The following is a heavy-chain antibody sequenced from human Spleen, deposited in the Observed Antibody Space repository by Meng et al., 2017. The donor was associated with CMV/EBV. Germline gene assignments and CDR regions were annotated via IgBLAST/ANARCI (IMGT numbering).Heavy chain of an antibody. CDR2: IFWNDEK. CDR3: AHRRWYSPYVLYAMDV. CDR1: GFSLSTSGET. J-gene: IGHJ6*02. V-gene: IGHV2-5*01. D-gene: IGHD1-1*01. Sequence: SGPTLVKPTQTLTLTCTFSGFSLSTSGETVGWIRQPPGKALEWLALIFWNDEKHYNPSLKSRLTITKDTSRNQVVLTMTNMDPVDTAAYYCAHRRWYSPYVLYAMDVWGQGTTVTVSS.